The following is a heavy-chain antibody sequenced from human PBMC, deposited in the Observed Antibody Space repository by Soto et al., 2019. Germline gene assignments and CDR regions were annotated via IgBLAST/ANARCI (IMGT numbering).Heavy chain of an antibody. D-gene: IGHD3-3*01. CDR3: VRGPSDHKLRLVEWPYGDY. V-gene: IGHV3-53*01. J-gene: IGHJ4*02. CDR1: GFIVSSNQ. CDR2: IYSGHTT. Sequence: GGSLRVSCVASGFIVSSNQMSWVRQSPGKGLEWVSVIYSGHTTYYADSVEGRFTISRDDSKNTLYLQMNSLRVEDTAVYYCVRGPSDHKLRLVEWPYGDYWGQGALVTVSS.